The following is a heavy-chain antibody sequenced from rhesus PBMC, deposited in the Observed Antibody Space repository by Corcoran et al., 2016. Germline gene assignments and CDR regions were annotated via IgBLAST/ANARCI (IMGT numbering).Heavy chain of an antibody. CDR3: TSGGWSPYYFDY. D-gene: IGHD6-37*01. Sequence: QVQLQESGPGLVKPSETLPLTCAVSGASLSSNYWSWIRQAPGKGLEWMGGIYGSGGSTDYNPSLKSRVTISIDTSKNQFSLKLSSVTAADTAVYYCTSGGWSPYYFDYWGQGVLVTVSS. J-gene: IGHJ4*01. CDR1: GASLSSNY. CDR2: IYGSGGST. V-gene: IGHV4S2*01.